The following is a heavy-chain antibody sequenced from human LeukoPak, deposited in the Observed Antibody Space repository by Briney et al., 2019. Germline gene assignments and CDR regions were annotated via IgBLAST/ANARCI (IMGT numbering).Heavy chain of an antibody. CDR2: ISGTGDGT. D-gene: IGHD2-15*01. CDR3: VEDVVVIVAAKPGI. CDR1: GFSFSTYA. V-gene: IGHV3-23*01. Sequence: QSGGSLRLSCAASGFSFSTYAMGWVRQAPGKGLEWVSSISGTGDGTYYADAVKGRFTISRDNSKNTLYLQMNSLRAEDTAVYYCVEDVVVIVAAKPGIWGQGTLVTVSS. J-gene: IGHJ4*02.